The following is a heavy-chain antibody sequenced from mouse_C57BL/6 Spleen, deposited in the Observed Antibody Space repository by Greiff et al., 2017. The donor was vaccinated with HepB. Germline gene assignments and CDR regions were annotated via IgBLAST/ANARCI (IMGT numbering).Heavy chain of an antibody. D-gene: IGHD2-4*01. CDR2: IDPSDSYT. CDR3: ARRGGLYYDYDVNDY. V-gene: IGHV1-69*01. Sequence: QVQLQQPGAELVMPGASVKLSCKASGYTFTSYWMHWVKQRPGQGLEWIGEIDPSDSYTNYNQKFKGKSTLTVDKYSSTAYMQLSSLTSEDSAVYYCARRGGLYYDYDVNDYWGQGTTLTVSS. CDR1: GYTFTSYW. J-gene: IGHJ2*01.